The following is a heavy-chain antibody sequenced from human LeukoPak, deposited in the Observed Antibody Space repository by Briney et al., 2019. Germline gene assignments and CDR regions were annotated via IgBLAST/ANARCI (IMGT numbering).Heavy chain of an antibody. D-gene: IGHD3-22*01. Sequence: PSETLSLTCAVSGGSISSGGYSWSWIRQPPGKGLELIGYIFYSGSTNYNPSLKSRVTISVDTSKNQFSLKLSSVTAADTAVYYCARGYYYDSSGYDYWGQGTLVTVSS. CDR1: GGSISSGGYS. CDR2: IFYSGST. J-gene: IGHJ4*02. CDR3: ARGYYYDSSGYDY. V-gene: IGHV4-61*08.